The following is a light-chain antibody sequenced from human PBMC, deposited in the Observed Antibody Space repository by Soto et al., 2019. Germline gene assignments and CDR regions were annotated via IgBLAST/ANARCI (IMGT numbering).Light chain of an antibody. J-gene: IGKJ5*01. V-gene: IGKV3-11*01. CDR1: QSISSY. CDR3: QQRSDWPLIN. Sequence: EIVLTQSPATLSLSPGERATLSCRASQSISSYLAWYQQKAGQAPRLLIYDASTRATGIPARFSGSGSGTDFTLTISSLEPEDCALYFCQQRSDWPLINFDLGTRLEI. CDR2: DAS.